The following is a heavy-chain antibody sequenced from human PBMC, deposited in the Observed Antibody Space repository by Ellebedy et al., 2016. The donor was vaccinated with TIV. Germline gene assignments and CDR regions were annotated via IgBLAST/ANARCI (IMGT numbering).Heavy chain of an antibody. CDR3: AKRSVSGRFYAMDV. CDR2: ISFDGSNK. CDR1: GFTFSTYG. J-gene: IGHJ6*02. V-gene: IGHV3-30*18. Sequence: GESLKISXAASGFTFSTYGMHWVRQAPGKGLEWVAVISFDGSNKFYADSVKGRFTISRDNSKSTLFLHMSSLRGEDTAVYYCAKRSVSGRFYAMDVWGQGTTVIVSS. D-gene: IGHD6-19*01.